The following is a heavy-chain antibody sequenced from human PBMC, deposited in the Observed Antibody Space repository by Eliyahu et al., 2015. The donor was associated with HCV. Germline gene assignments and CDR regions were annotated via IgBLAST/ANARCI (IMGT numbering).Heavy chain of an antibody. J-gene: IGHJ5*02. CDR2: IKPRNDGETT. D-gene: IGHD2-2*01. V-gene: IGHV3-15*01. Sequence: EFQLVESGGGLVRPGGSLRLFCAASGTRFSEAWMSWVRQTPGKGLXWVGLIKPRNDGETTDYAAPVTGRLSISRDDSKTTVYLQMNSLKTEDTAVYYCAALHGVPSPPWGQGTLVTVSS. CDR1: GTRFSEAW. CDR3: AALHGVPSPP.